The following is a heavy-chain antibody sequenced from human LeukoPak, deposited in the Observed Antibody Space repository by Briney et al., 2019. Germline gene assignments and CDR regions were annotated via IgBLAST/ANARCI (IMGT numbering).Heavy chain of an antibody. Sequence: GGSLRLSCAASGFSFTNAWMSWVRQAPGKGLEWVGRIRSTANGYATAYAASVKGRFTISRDDSKNTAYLQMDSLKTEDTAVYYCTGNYYGSGSYADFDYWGQGTLVTVSS. CDR1: GFSFTNAW. V-gene: IGHV3-73*01. CDR3: TGNYYGSGSYADFDY. D-gene: IGHD3-10*01. CDR2: IRSTANGYAT. J-gene: IGHJ4*02.